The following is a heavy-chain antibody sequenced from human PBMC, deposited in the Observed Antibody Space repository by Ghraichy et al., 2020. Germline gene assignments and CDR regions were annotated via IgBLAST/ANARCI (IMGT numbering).Heavy chain of an antibody. V-gene: IGHV3-11*06. CDR2: ISSAGGYT. CDR3: AREETSSSWHTDS. D-gene: IGHD6-13*01. CDR1: GFTFSGYY. Sequence: GVSLRPSCTASGFTFSGYYMSWIRQAPGKGLEWVAHISSAGGYTNYADSVQGRFTISRDNAKNSLYLQMNSLRPEDTALYYCAREETSSSWHTDSWGQGTLVTVSS. J-gene: IGHJ4*02.